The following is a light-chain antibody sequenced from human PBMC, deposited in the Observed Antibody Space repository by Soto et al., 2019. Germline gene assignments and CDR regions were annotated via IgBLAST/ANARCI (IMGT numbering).Light chain of an antibody. CDR1: QSVGSS. V-gene: IGKV3-11*01. CDR3: QQGSTWPWT. CDR2: AAS. J-gene: IGKJ1*01. Sequence: DIVLTQSPGTLSLSPGERATLSCRASQSVGSSLAWYQLKLGQAPRLLIYAASDRATGIPGRFSGSGSGTDFTLIISSLEPEDFAFYYCQQGSTWPWTFGQGTKVEIK.